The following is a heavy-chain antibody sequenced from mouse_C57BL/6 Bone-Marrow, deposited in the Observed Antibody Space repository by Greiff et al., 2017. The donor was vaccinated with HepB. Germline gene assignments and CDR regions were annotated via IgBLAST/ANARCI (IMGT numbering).Heavy chain of an antibody. Sequence: LQESGPELVKPGASVKISCKASGYAFSSSWMNWVKQRPGKGLEWIGRIYPGDRDTNYNGKFKGKATLTADKSSSTAYMQLSSLTSEDSAVYFCARWGVYYGYLYAMDYWGQGTSVTVSS. CDR2: IYPGDRDT. J-gene: IGHJ4*01. CDR3: ARWGVYYGYLYAMDY. V-gene: IGHV1-82*01. CDR1: GYAFSSSW. D-gene: IGHD2-2*01.